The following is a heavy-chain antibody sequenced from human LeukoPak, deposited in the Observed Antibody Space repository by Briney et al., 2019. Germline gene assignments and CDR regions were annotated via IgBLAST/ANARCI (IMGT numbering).Heavy chain of an antibody. CDR2: INPSGGST. V-gene: IGHV1-46*01. Sequence: GASVKVSCKASGYTFTSYYMHWVRQAPGQGLEWMGIINPSGGSTSYAQKFQGRVTMTRDTSTSTVYMELSSLRSEDTAVYYCARARSRDGYNYYFDYWGQGTLVTVSS. D-gene: IGHD5-24*01. CDR3: ARARSRDGYNYYFDY. CDR1: GYTFTSYY. J-gene: IGHJ4*02.